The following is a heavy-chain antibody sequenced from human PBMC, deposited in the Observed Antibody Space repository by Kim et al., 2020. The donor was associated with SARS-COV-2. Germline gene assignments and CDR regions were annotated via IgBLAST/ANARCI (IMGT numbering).Heavy chain of an antibody. J-gene: IGHJ4*01. V-gene: IGHV3-48*01. CDR3: AVDPGWYLY. Sequence: IIYYSDSVKRRCTISRDKAKNSLYLQRNSMRAEYTAVYYCAVDPGWYLYWGQGTLVTVSS. D-gene: IGHD6-19*01. CDR2: II.